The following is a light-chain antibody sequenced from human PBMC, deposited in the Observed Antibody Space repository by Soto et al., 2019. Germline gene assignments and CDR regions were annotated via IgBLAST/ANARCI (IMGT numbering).Light chain of an antibody. J-gene: IGLJ3*02. Sequence: QLVLTQSPSASGTPGQRVTISCSGSSSNIGSNTVIWYQQLPRTAPKLLIDSNNQRPSGVPDRVSGSKSGTSASLAISGLQSEDEADYYCAAWDDSLNGWVFGGGTKVTVL. V-gene: IGLV1-44*01. CDR2: SNN. CDR1: SSNIGSNT. CDR3: AAWDDSLNGWV.